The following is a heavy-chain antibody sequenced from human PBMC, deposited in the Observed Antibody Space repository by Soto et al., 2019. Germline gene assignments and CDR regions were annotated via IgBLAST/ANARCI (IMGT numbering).Heavy chain of an antibody. CDR2: ISGSGGST. D-gene: IGHD2-15*01. V-gene: IGHV3-23*01. Sequence: EVQLLESGGGLVQPGGSLRLSCAASGFTFSSYAMSWVRQAPGKGLEWVSAISGSGGSTYYADSVKGRFTISGDNSKNTLYLQMNSLRAEDTAVYYCAIFCSGGSCYSGGVDYWGQGTLVTVSS. J-gene: IGHJ4*02. CDR3: AIFCSGGSCYSGGVDY. CDR1: GFTFSSYA.